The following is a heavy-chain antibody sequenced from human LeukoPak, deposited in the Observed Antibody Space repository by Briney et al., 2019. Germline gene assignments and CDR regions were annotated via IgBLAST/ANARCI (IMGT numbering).Heavy chain of an antibody. CDR2: ISSDGSNK. V-gene: IGHV3-30-3*01. D-gene: IGHD5-18*01. CDR1: GFTFTRYA. CDR3: ARDYATDTDMV. J-gene: IGHJ4*02. Sequence: GGSLRLSCAASGFTFTRYAMHWVRQAPGKWLEWVAVISSDGSNKYQADSVKGRFTISRDNSKSTLYLQMNSLRAEDTAVYYCARDYATDTDMVWGQGTLVTVSS.